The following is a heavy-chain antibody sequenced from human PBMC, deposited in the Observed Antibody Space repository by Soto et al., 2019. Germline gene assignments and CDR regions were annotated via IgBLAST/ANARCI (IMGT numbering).Heavy chain of an antibody. CDR3: AADVLYDFWSGYYTGTPS. V-gene: IGHV1-58*02. Sequence: GASVQVSCQASGFTFTSSAMQWVRQARGQRLEWIGWIVVGSGNTNYAQKFQERVTITRDMSTSTAYMELSSLRSEDTAVYYCAADVLYDFWSGYYTGTPSWGQGTLVTVSS. CDR2: IVVGSGNT. D-gene: IGHD3-3*01. J-gene: IGHJ4*02. CDR1: GFTFTSSA.